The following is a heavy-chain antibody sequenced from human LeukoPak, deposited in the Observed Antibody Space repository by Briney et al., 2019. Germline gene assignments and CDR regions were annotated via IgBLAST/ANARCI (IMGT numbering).Heavy chain of an antibody. V-gene: IGHV4-31*03. CDR3: ARVDSSNYYDSSGYYLPYFDY. D-gene: IGHD3-22*01. Sequence: SQTLSLTCTVSGGSISSDGYYWSWIRQHPGKGLEWIVYIYYSGSTYYNPSLKSRVTISVDTSKNQFSLKLSSVTAADTAVYYCARVDSSNYYDSSGYYLPYFDYWGQGTLVTVSS. CDR2: IYYSGST. J-gene: IGHJ4*02. CDR1: GGSISSDGYY.